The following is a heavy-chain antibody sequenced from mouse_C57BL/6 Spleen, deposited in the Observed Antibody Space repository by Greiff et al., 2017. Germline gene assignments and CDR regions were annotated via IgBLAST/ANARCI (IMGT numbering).Heavy chain of an antibody. D-gene: IGHD1-1*01. J-gene: IGHJ4*01. CDR1: GYTFTSYW. CDR3: SRWYGRIHYYAMDY. Sequence: QVQLQQPGAELVKPGASVKLSCKASGYTFTSYWMHWVKQRPGRGLEWIGRIDPNSGGTKYNEKFKSKATLTVDKPSSTAYMQLSSLTSEDSAVYYCSRWYGRIHYYAMDYWGQGTSVTVSS. V-gene: IGHV1-72*01. CDR2: IDPNSGGT.